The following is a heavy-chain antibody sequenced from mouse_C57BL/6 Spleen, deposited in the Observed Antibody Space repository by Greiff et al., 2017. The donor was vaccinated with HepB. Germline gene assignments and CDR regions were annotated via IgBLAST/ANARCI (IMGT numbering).Heavy chain of an antibody. CDR1: GYTFTSYW. CDR3: YYYGSSYAWFAY. V-gene: IGHV1-50*01. D-gene: IGHD1-1*01. J-gene: IGHJ3*01. Sequence: VQLQQPGAELVKPGASVKLSCKASGYTFTSYWMQWVKQRPGQGLEWIGEIDPSDSYTNYNQKFKGKATLTVDTSSSTAYMQLSSLTSEDSAVYYCYYYGSSYAWFAYWGQGTLVTVSA. CDR2: IDPSDSYT.